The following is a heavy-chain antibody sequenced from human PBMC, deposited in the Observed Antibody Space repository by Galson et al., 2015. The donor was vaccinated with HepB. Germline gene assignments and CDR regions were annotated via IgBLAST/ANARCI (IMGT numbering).Heavy chain of an antibody. CDR3: ARGPYDYIWGSYLY. CDR1: GGSFSGYY. Sequence: ETLSLTCAVYGGSFSGYYWSWIRQPPGKGLEWIGEINHSGSTNYNPSLKSRVTISVDTSKNQFSLKLSSVTAADTAVYYCARGPYDYIWGSYLYWGQGTLVTVSS. V-gene: IGHV4-34*01. D-gene: IGHD3-16*02. J-gene: IGHJ4*02. CDR2: INHSGST.